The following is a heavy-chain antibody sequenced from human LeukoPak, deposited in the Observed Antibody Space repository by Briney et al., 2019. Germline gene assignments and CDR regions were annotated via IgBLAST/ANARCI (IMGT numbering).Heavy chain of an antibody. D-gene: IGHD5-12*01. CDR2: IKQDGSDT. J-gene: IGHJ4*02. CDR3: ATSGYSGYGIDY. CDR1: GFTFSSYW. Sequence: PGGSLRLSCAVSGFTFSSYWMTWVRQAPGKGLEWVANIKQDGSDTYSVDSVKGRFTISRDNAKNSLYLEMNSLRVEDTAVYYCATSGYSGYGIDYRGQGTLVAVSS. V-gene: IGHV3-7*03.